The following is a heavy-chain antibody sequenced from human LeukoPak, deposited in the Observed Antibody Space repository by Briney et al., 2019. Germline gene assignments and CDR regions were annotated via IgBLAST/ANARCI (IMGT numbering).Heavy chain of an antibody. D-gene: IGHD1/OR15-1a*01. CDR1: GFTFRTYW. CDR2: IKQDGSVK. V-gene: IGHV3-7*01. CDR3: ARNFGSQQFDY. J-gene: IGHJ4*02. Sequence: GGSLRLSCAASGFTFRTYWMDWVRQAPGKGLEWVANIKQDGSVKNYADSVKGRFTISRDNTKNSLYLEMNSLRGEDTAVYYCARNFGSQQFDYWGQGTLDTVSS.